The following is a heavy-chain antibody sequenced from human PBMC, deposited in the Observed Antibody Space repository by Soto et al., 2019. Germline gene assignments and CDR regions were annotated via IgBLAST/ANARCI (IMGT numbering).Heavy chain of an antibody. CDR2: MNPNNGNT. CDR3: ARVVVAATRLSLAFDI. J-gene: IGHJ3*02. Sequence: ASVKVSCKASGYTFTSYDINWVRQATGQGLEWMGWMNPNNGNTGYAQKFQGRVTMTTNTSISTAYMELRSLRSDDTAVYYCARVVVAATRLSLAFDIWGQGTMVTVSS. V-gene: IGHV1-8*01. CDR1: GYTFTSYD. D-gene: IGHD2-15*01.